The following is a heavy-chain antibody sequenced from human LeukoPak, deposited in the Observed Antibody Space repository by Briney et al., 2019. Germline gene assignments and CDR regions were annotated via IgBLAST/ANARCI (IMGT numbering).Heavy chain of an antibody. CDR3: ARAVTSSSSWYKWVNWFDP. CDR2: IFHSGST. V-gene: IGHV4-39*07. D-gene: IGHD6-13*01. J-gene: IGHJ5*02. Sequence: PSETLSLTCTVSGGSITSSSYYWVWIRQPPGKGLEWIGSIFHSGSTYYNPSLKSRVTISVDTSKNQFSLKLSSVTAADTAVYYCARAVTSSSSWYKWVNWFDPWGQGTLVTVSS. CDR1: GGSITSSSYY.